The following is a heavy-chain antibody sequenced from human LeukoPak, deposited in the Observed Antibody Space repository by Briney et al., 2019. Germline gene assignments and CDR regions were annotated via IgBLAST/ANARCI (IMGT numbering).Heavy chain of an antibody. Sequence: SQTLSLTCTVSGGSISSGSYYWSWIRQPAGKGLEWIGRIYTSGSTNYNPSLKSRVTISVDTSKNQFSLKLSSVTAADTAVYYCAGEENSGSPPYYMDVWGKGTTVTVSS. V-gene: IGHV4-61*02. D-gene: IGHD1-26*01. CDR1: GGSISSGSYY. J-gene: IGHJ6*03. CDR3: AGEENSGSPPYYMDV. CDR2: IYTSGST.